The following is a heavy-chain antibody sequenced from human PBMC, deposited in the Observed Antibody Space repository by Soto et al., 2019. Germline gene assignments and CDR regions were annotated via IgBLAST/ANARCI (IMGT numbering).Heavy chain of an antibody. CDR2: IYYSGST. J-gene: IGHJ6*02. Sequence: SETLSLTCTVSGGSISSGGYYWSWIRQHPGKGLEWIGYIYYSGSTYYNPSLKSRVTISVDTSKNQFSLKLSSVTAADTAVYYCARAGDGYNWDYYYGMDVWGQGTTVTSP. CDR1: GGSISSGGYY. V-gene: IGHV4-31*03. CDR3: ARAGDGYNWDYYYGMDV. D-gene: IGHD5-12*01.